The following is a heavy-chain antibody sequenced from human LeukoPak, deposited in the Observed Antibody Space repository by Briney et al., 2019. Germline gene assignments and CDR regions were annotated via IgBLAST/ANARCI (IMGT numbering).Heavy chain of an antibody. CDR2: IYPGDSDA. J-gene: IGHJ3*01. D-gene: IGHD1-26*01. Sequence: GESLKISCKGSGYSFTSYWIGWVRQMPEKGLEWMGIIYPGDSDARYSPSFQGQVTISADKSISTAYLQWSSLKASDTAMYYCARPETYSGSYMSVWGQGTMVTVSS. CDR3: ARPETYSGSYMSV. V-gene: IGHV5-51*01. CDR1: GYSFTSYW.